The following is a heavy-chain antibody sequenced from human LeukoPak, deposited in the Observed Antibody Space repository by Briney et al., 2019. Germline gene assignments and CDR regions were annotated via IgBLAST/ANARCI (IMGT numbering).Heavy chain of an antibody. J-gene: IGHJ6*04. D-gene: IGHD3-22*01. CDR2: ISYDGSNK. CDR3: AELGITMIRGV. Sequence: GGSLRLSSAASGFTFSNYALHWVRQAPGKGLEWVAVISYDGSNKFYADSVRGRFTISRDNSKNTLFLQMNSLRPEDTAVYYCAELGITMIRGVWGKGTTVTISS. V-gene: IGHV3-30*04. CDR1: GFTFSNYA.